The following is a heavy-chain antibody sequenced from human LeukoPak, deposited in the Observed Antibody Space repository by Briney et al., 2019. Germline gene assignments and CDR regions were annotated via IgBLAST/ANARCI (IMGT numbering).Heavy chain of an antibody. Sequence: GGSLRLTCVVSEFTVSGNYMSWVRQAPGKGLERVSVIYSSGTTYYADSVKGRFTISRDNSKSTVYLQMNRLRAEDTAVYYCASLIFGGVIVQHFDYWGQGTLVTVSS. CDR1: EFTVSGNY. CDR3: ASLIFGGVIVQHFDY. J-gene: IGHJ4*02. CDR2: IYSSGTT. V-gene: IGHV3-53*01. D-gene: IGHD3-16*02.